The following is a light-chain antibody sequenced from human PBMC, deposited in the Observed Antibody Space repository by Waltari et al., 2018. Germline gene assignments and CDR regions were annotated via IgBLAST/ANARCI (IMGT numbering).Light chain of an antibody. V-gene: IGLV3-21*04. Sequence: SYVLTQTPSLSVAPGEPVRIPCGGIDIGGKSGHWYQQKAGQAPELVISYDNDRPSGIPERFSGSNSGNTAILTISRVEAGDEADYYCQVWDRGGFFGGGTKVTVL. CDR3: QVWDRGGF. J-gene: IGLJ2*01. CDR2: YDN. CDR1: DIGGKS.